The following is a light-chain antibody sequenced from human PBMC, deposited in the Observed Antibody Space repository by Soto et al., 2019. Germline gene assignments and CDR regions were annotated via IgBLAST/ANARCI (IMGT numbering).Light chain of an antibody. Sequence: QSALTQPASVSGSPGQSITISCTGTSSDVGAYNYVSWYQQYPGKAPRLLIYAVGNRPSGVSERFSGSKSGNTASLTISGLQAEDEADYYCCSYGGRILVIFGEGTKVTVL. CDR1: SSDVGAYNY. CDR3: CSYGGRILVI. V-gene: IGLV2-14*01. J-gene: IGLJ2*01. CDR2: AVG.